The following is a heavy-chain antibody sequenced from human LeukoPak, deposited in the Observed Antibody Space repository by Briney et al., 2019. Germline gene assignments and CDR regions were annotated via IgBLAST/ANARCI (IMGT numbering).Heavy chain of an antibody. CDR3: ATTEGVTDKWLDP. CDR2: AGNDGRIK. J-gene: IGHJ5*02. V-gene: IGHV3-30*02. CDR1: GFTFTTRG. D-gene: IGHD2-8*01. Sequence: GGSLRLSCAASGFTFTTRGMHWVRQAPGKGPQWVAFAGNDGRIKYNENSVEGRFTISRDNSENTLYLQMNSLRPEDTAVYYCATTEGVTDKWLDPWGQGTQVTASS.